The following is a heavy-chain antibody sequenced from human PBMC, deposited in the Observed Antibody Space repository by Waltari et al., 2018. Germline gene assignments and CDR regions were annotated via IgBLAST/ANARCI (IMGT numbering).Heavy chain of an antibody. D-gene: IGHD3-22*01. CDR2: FDPEDGGT. Sequence: QVQLVQSGAEVKKPGASVKVSCKVSGYTLTELSMHWVRQAPGKGLEWMGGFDPEDGGTIEAQKFQGRVTMTEETSTDTAYMELSSLRSEDTAVYYCATTGTYYDSSGYYWYDFDYWGQGTLVTVSS. CDR3: ATTGTYYDSSGYYWYDFDY. V-gene: IGHV1-24*01. J-gene: IGHJ4*02. CDR1: GYTLTELS.